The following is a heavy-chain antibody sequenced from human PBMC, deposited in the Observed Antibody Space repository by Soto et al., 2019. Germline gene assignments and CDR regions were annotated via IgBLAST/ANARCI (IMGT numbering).Heavy chain of an antibody. CDR3: AREGRLQSLDY. Sequence: PSETLSLTCTVSGGSISNPDHYWRWIRQPPGKGLEWIGSIFYNGDTSYNPSLESRLSISVDTSKNQFSLSLSSVTASDTAVYFCAREGRLQSLDYWGQGTLVTVSS. V-gene: IGHV4-30-4*01. CDR2: IFYNGDT. D-gene: IGHD4-4*01. CDR1: GGSISNPDHY. J-gene: IGHJ4*02.